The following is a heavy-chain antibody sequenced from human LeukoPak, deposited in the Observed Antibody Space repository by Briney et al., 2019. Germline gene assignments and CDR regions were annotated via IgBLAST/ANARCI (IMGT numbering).Heavy chain of an antibody. CDR3: ASRPADTTWYGVFDY. CDR2: IFSTGNT. V-gene: IGHV4-59*11. J-gene: IGHJ4*02. CDR1: GGSINSHY. D-gene: IGHD3-10*01. Sequence: SETLSLTCSVSGGSINSHYWSWIRQPPGKRLEWIGYIFSTGNTNYNPSLASRVTMSVDTSRGQFFLRLSPVTAADTAIYYCASRPADTTWYGVFDYWSQGTLVTVSS.